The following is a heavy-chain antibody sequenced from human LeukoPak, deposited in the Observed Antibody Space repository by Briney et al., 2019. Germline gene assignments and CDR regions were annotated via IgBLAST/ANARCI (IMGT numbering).Heavy chain of an antibody. CDR1: GFTFSSYG. Sequence: GGSLRLSCAASGFTFSSYGMHWVRQAPGKGLEWVAFIRYDGSNKYYADSVKGRFTISRDNSKNTLYLQMNSLRAEDTAVNYCAKDRSRWYDSGSSYFGYYFDYWGQGTLVTVSS. CDR3: AKDRSRWYDSGSSYFGYYFDY. V-gene: IGHV3-30*02. CDR2: IRYDGSNK. J-gene: IGHJ4*02. D-gene: IGHD3-10*01.